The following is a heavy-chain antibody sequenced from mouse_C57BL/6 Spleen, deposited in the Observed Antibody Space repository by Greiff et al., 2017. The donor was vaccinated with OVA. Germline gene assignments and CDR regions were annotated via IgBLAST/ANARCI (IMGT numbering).Heavy chain of an antibody. J-gene: IGHJ2*01. CDR2: ISDGGSYT. D-gene: IGHD2-9*01. Sequence: EVKVVESGGGLVKPGGSLKLSCAASGFTFSSYAMSWVRQTPEKRLEWVATISDGGSYTYYPDNVKGRFTISRDNAKNNLYLLMSHLKSEDTAMYYCAREGAYYGYDDGTRDYFDYWGQGTTLTVSS. V-gene: IGHV5-4*01. CDR1: GFTFSSYA. CDR3: AREGAYYGYDDGTRDYFDY.